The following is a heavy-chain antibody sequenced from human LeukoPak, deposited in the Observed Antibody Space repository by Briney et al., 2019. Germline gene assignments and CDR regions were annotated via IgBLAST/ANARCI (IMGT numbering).Heavy chain of an antibody. CDR1: GGSISSGSYY. J-gene: IGHJ5*02. CDR3: ARGHCSSTSCYRGWFDP. D-gene: IGHD2-2*01. Sequence: SETLSLTCTVSGGSISSGSYYWSWIRQPAGKGLEWIGRIYTSGSTNYNPSLKSRVTISVDTSKNQFSLRLSSVTAADTAVYYCARGHCSSTSCYRGWFDPWGQGTLVTVSS. V-gene: IGHV4-61*02. CDR2: IYTSGST.